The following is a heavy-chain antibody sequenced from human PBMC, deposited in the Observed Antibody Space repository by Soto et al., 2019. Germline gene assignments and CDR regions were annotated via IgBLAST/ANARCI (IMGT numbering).Heavy chain of an antibody. V-gene: IGHV4-4*02. CDR2: IYHYGST. CDR3: ARVPPRGLASGTWFDP. Sequence: KTSETLSLTCAVSGGSISSSSWWSWVRQPPGKGLEWIGEIYHYGSTNYNPSLRSRVTISIDKSKNQFSLKLSSLTAADTAVYYCARVPPRGLASGTWFDPWSQGTLVTVSS. J-gene: IGHJ5*02. CDR1: GGSISSSSW. D-gene: IGHD1-1*01.